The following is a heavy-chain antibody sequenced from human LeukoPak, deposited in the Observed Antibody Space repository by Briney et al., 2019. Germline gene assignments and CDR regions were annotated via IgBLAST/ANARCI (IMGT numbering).Heavy chain of an antibody. J-gene: IGHJ4*02. CDR3: ARDLSYSGSYHAYDY. CDR2: INTNTGNP. CDR1: GYTFTSYA. Sequence: ASVKVSCTASGYTFTSYAMNWVRQAPGQGLEWMGWINTNTGNPTYAQGFTGRFVFSLDTSVSTAYLQISSLKAEDTAVYYCARDLSYSGSYHAYDYWGQGTLVTVSS. D-gene: IGHD1-26*01. V-gene: IGHV7-4-1*02.